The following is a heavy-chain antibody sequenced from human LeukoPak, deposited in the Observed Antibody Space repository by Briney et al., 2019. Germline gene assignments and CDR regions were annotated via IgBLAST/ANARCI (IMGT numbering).Heavy chain of an antibody. J-gene: IGHJ4*02. D-gene: IGHD3-9*01. CDR1: GFTFSSYW. Sequence: GGSLRLSCAASGFTFSSYWMRWVRQGPGKGLVWVSHINSDGSSTSYADSVKGRFTISRDNGKNTLYLQMNSLRAEDTAVYYCAREGYDILTGYYFTFDYWGQGTLVTVSS. V-gene: IGHV3-74*01. CDR2: INSDGSST. CDR3: AREGYDILTGYYFTFDY.